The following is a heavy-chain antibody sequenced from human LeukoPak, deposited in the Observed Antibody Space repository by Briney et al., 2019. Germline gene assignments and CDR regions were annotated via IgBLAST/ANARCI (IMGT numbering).Heavy chain of an antibody. D-gene: IGHD3-22*01. CDR2: ISGSGVGT. CDR3: AKDMSYYDGSGYYDSGSDY. V-gene: IGHV3-23*01. Sequence: GGSLRLSCAASGFTFSSYAMSWVRQAPGKGLEWVSSISGSGVGTYYADSVKGRFTIYRDDSKNTLSLQMSSLRAEDTAVYYCAKDMSYYDGSGYYDSGSDYWGQGTLVTVSS. CDR1: GFTFSSYA. J-gene: IGHJ4*02.